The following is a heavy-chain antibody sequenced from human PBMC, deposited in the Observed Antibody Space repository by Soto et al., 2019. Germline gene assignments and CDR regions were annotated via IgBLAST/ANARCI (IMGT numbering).Heavy chain of an antibody. J-gene: IGHJ3*02. CDR2: IYNEFT. CDR1: GFTVTEIY. V-gene: IGHV3-66*01. CDR3: VREPRYCRGGSCSIMGDAFDI. Sequence: EVQLVESGGGLVQPGGSLRLSCVASGFTVTEIYMNWVRQAPGKGLEWVSVIYNEFTDYADSVRGRFSISTDSSKNALYLQMNGLRAEDSAVYYCVREPRYCRGGSCSIMGDAFDIWGQGTMVTVSS. D-gene: IGHD2-15*01.